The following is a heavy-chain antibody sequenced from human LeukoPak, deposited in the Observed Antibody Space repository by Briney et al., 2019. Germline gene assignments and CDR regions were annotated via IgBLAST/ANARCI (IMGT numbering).Heavy chain of an antibody. CDR1: GFTFSSYS. J-gene: IGHJ5*02. CDR2: ISSSSSYI. V-gene: IGHV3-21*01. CDR3: ARDKDSYGWFDP. D-gene: IGHD5-18*01. Sequence: PGGSLRLSCAACGFTFSSYSMNWVRQAPGKGLEWVSSISSSSSYIYYADSVKGRFTISRDNAKNSLYLQMNSLRAEDTAVYYCARDKDSYGWFDPWGQGTLVTVSS.